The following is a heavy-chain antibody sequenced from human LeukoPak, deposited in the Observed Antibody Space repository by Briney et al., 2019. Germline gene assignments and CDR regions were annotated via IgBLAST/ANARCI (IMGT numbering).Heavy chain of an antibody. CDR3: AKASRCSSTSCYDGYSYGHFDY. CDR2: ISGSGGST. Sequence: PGGSLRLSCAASGFTFSSYAMSWVRQAPGKGLEWVSAISGSGGSTYYADSVKGRFTISRDNSKNTLYLQMNSLRAEDTAVYYCAKASRCSSTSCYDGYSYGHFDYWGQGTLVTVSP. V-gene: IGHV3-23*01. CDR1: GFTFSSYA. D-gene: IGHD2-2*01. J-gene: IGHJ4*02.